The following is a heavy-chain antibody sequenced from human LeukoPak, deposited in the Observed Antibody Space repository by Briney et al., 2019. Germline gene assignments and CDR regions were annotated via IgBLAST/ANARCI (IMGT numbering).Heavy chain of an antibody. D-gene: IGHD3-10*01. V-gene: IGHV4-38-2*02. J-gene: IGHJ4*02. Sequence: PSETLSLTCTVSGYSISSGYYWGWIRQPPGKGLEWIGSIYHSGSTNYNPSLKSRFTISVDTSKNQFSLKLSSVTAADTAVYYCARPGLRAYYYGSGSYYFDYWGQGTLVTVSS. CDR2: IYHSGST. CDR3: ARPGLRAYYYGSGSYYFDY. CDR1: GYSISSGYY.